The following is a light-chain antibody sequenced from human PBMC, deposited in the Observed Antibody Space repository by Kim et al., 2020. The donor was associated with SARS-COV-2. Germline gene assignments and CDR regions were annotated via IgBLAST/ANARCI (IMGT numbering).Light chain of an antibody. CDR1: GHNVGDQG. J-gene: IGLJ3*02. CDR3: SAWDSSLSAWV. V-gene: IGLV10-54*01. Sequence: QTEALACIGHGHNVGDQGAAWLQQHQGHPPNLLFYSNNNRPSGISERLSASRSGNTDSLTIPALQPEDEADYYCSAWDSSLSAWVLGGGTQLTVL. CDR2: SNN.